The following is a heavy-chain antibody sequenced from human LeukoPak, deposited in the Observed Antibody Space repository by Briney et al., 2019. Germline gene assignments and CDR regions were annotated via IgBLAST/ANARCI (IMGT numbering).Heavy chain of an antibody. CDR3: AMPDGDYTLPLNY. CDR2: IIPIVGTA. J-gene: IGHJ4*02. V-gene: IGHV1-69*05. D-gene: IGHD4-17*01. Sequence: SVKVSCKASGGTFSSYAISWVRQAPGQGLEWMGGIIPIVGTANYAQKFQGRVTITTDESTSAAYMELSSLRSEDTAVYYCAMPDGDYTLPLNYWGQGTLVTVSS. CDR1: GGTFSSYA.